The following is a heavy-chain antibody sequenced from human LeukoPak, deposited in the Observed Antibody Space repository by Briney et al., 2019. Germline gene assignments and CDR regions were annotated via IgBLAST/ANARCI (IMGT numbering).Heavy chain of an antibody. CDR3: ARDRGNIAAAGTWYTDA. Sequence: SETLSLTCTVSGGSISSGDYYWSWIRQPPGKGLEWIGYIYYSGSTYYNPSLKSRVTISVDTSKNQFSLKLSSVTAADTAVYYCARDRGNIAAAGTWYTDAWGKGTTVSVSS. CDR1: GGSISSGDYY. CDR2: IYYSGST. V-gene: IGHV4-30-4*08. D-gene: IGHD6-13*01. J-gene: IGHJ6*03.